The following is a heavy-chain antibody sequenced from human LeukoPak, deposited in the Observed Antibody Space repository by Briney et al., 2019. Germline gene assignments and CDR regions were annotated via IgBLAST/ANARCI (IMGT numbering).Heavy chain of an antibody. CDR1: GGSISSYY. D-gene: IGHD2-2*01. V-gene: IGHV4-59*12. CDR3: AREEGSYAPRGDYYYYYMDV. CDR2: IYYSGST. J-gene: IGHJ6*03. Sequence: SETLSLTCTVSGGSISSYYWNWIRQPPGKGLGWIGYIYYSGSTNYNPSLKSRVTISVDTSKNQFSLKLSSVTAADTAVYYCAREEGSYAPRGDYYYYYMDVWGKGTTVTISS.